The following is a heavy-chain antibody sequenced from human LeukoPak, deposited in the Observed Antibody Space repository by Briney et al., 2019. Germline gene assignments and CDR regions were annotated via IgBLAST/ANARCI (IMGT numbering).Heavy chain of an antibody. CDR3: ARDIVVVPAAMSPSHYYYYMDV. Sequence: SVKVSCKASGYTFTSYDINWVRQAPGQGLEWMGGIIPIFGTANYAQKFQGRVTITADESTSTAYMELSSLRSEDTAVYYCARDIVVVPAAMSPSHYYYYMDVWGKGTTVTVSS. CDR2: IIPIFGTA. CDR1: GYTFTSYD. D-gene: IGHD2-2*01. J-gene: IGHJ6*03. V-gene: IGHV1-69*13.